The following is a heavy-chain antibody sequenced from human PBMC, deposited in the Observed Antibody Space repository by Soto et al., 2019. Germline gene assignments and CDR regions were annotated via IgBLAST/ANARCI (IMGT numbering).Heavy chain of an antibody. CDR2: IRAIPNVI. J-gene: IGHJ3*01. CDR3: VRDHQYAFDV. CDR1: GFTFIEYS. D-gene: IGHD2-2*01. V-gene: IGHV3-48*02. Sequence: QPVGSLRLSCAASGFTFIEYSMNWVRQAPGKGLEWVSYIRAIPNVIEYADSVKGRFTVSRDNAKNSLSLQMNSLRDEDTAVYFCVRDHQYAFDVWGPGTVVTVS.